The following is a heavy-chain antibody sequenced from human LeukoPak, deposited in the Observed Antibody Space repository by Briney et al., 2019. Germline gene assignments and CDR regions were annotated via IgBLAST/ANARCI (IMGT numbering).Heavy chain of an antibody. CDR3: ARAVGATVTIFGVVIKGYWFDP. CDR2: MNPNSGNT. CDR1: GYTFTSYD. D-gene: IGHD3-3*01. V-gene: IGHV1-8*03. J-gene: IGHJ5*02. Sequence: ASVKVSCKASGYTFTSYDINWVRQATGQGLEWMGWMNPNSGNTGYAQKFQGRVTTTRNTSISTAYMELSSLRSEDTAVYYCARAVGATVTIFGVVIKGYWFDPWGQGTLVTVSS.